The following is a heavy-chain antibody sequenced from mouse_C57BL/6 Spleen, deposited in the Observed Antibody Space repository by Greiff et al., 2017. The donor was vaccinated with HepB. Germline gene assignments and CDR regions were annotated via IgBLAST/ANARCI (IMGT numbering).Heavy chain of an antibody. Sequence: VQLQQPGTELVKPGASVKLSCKASGYTFTSYWMHWVKQRPGQGLEWIGNINPSNGGTNYNEKFKSKATLTVDKSSSTAYMQLSSLTSEDSAVYYCAREDGYYGGYYAMDYWGQGTSVTVSS. CDR3: AREDGYYGGYYAMDY. CDR1: GYTFTSYW. CDR2: INPSNGGT. D-gene: IGHD2-3*01. V-gene: IGHV1-53*01. J-gene: IGHJ4*01.